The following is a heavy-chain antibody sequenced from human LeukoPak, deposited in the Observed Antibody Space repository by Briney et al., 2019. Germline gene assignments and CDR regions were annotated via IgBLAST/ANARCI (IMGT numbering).Heavy chain of an antibody. D-gene: IGHD4-11*01. CDR1: GFTFTSCW. V-gene: IGHV3-7*01. J-gene: IGHJ4*02. CDR3: ARVPGVTRYFDY. CDR2: IKQDGREK. Sequence: PGGSLRLSCTASGFTFTSCWMSWVRQAPGKGLEWVASIKQDGREKFYVDSVKGRFTISRDNAKNSLYLQMNSLRAEDTAVYYCARVPGVTRYFDYWGQGTLVTASS.